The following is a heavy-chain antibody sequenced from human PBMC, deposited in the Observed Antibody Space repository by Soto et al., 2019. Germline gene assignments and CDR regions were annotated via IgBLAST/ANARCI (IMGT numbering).Heavy chain of an antibody. J-gene: IGHJ4*02. Sequence: QVQLVQSGAVVKKPGSSVKVSCKASGGTFSSYAMNWVRQAPGPGLEWMGGIIPMFGTTTYAQKFQGRVTITADESTSTVYMELTGLTSDDAAVDYCGRDGAGMGATFDYWGQGTLVTVSS. CDR2: IIPMFGTT. CDR1: GGTFSSYA. CDR3: GRDGAGMGATFDY. D-gene: IGHD1-26*01. V-gene: IGHV1-69*12.